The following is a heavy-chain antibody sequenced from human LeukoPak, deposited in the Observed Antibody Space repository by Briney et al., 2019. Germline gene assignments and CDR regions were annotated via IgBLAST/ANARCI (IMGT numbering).Heavy chain of an antibody. D-gene: IGHD5-12*01. CDR3: ARDRERVVATMGYY. V-gene: IGHV1-18*01. Sequence: ASVTVSCKASGYTFTSYGISWVRQAPGQGLEWMGWISAYNGNTNYAQKLQGRVTMTTDTSTSTAYMELRSLRSDDTAVYYCARDRERVVATMGYYWGQGTLVTVSS. CDR2: ISAYNGNT. CDR1: GYTFTSYG. J-gene: IGHJ4*02.